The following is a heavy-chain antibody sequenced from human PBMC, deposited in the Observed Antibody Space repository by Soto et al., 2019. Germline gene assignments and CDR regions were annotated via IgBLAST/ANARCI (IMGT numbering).Heavy chain of an antibody. CDR3: AGALQIYSGRRYYFDY. CDR1: GGSISSYY. D-gene: IGHD1-26*01. Sequence: SETLSLTCTVSGGSISSYYWSWIRQPPGKGLEWIGYIYYSGSTNYNPSLKSRVTISVDTSKNQFSLKLSSVTAADTAVYYCAGALQIYSGRRYYFDYWGQGTLVTVSS. CDR2: IYYSGST. V-gene: IGHV4-59*01. J-gene: IGHJ4*02.